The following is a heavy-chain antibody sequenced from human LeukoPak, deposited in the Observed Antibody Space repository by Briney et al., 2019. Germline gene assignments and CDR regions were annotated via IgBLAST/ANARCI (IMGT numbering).Heavy chain of an antibody. J-gene: IGHJ4*02. Sequence: LSLTCTVSGGSISSSSYHWGWLRQPPGKGLEWLSYITGSGDGVYYADSVKGRFTISRDNAKNSLYLQMNSLRVEDTALYYCARETLSCGGDCYDYWGQGTLVTVSS. V-gene: IGHV3-48*03. CDR2: ITGSGDGV. CDR1: GGSISSSSYH. D-gene: IGHD2-21*02. CDR3: ARETLSCGGDCYDY.